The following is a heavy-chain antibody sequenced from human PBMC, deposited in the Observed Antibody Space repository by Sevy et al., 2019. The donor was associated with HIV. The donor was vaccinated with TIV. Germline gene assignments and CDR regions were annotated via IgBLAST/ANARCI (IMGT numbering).Heavy chain of an antibody. CDR2: IWYDGSNK. CDR1: GFTFSSYG. CDR3: ARENEYYYDSSGYYYFDY. D-gene: IGHD3-22*01. V-gene: IGHV3-33*01. J-gene: IGHJ4*02. Sequence: GGSLRLSCAASGFTFSSYGMHWVRQAPGKGLEWVAVIWYDGSNKYYADSVKGRFTISRDNSKNTLYLQMNSLRAEDTAVYYCARENEYYYDSSGYYYFDYWGQGTLVTVSS.